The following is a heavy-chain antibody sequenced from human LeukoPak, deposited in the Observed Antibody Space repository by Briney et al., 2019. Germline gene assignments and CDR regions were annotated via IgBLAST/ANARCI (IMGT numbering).Heavy chain of an antibody. CDR1: GFTFSSYG. CDR2: MSGSGGST. J-gene: IGHJ4*02. D-gene: IGHD7-27*01. CDR3: AKDGSGERGYFDH. V-gene: IGHV3-23*01. Sequence: GGSLRLSCAASGFTFSSYGMSWVRQAPGKGLEWASAMSGSGGSTYYADSVKGRFTMSRDNSKNTLYLQMNSLRAEDTAVYYCAKDGSGERGYFDHWGQGTLVTVSS.